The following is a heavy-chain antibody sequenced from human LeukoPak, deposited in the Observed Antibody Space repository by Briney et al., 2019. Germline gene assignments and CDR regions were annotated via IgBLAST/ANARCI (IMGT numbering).Heavy chain of an antibody. J-gene: IGHJ5*02. CDR2: IYYSGST. D-gene: IGHD1-7*01. CDR1: GGSISSSSYY. V-gene: IGHV4-39*07. Sequence: SETLSLTCTVSGGSISSSSYYWGWIRQPPGKGLEWIGSIYYSGSTYYNPSLKSRVTISVDTSKNQFSLKLSSVTAADTAVYYCARDVRNWNYERGDWFDPWGQGTLVTVSS. CDR3: ARDVRNWNYERGDWFDP.